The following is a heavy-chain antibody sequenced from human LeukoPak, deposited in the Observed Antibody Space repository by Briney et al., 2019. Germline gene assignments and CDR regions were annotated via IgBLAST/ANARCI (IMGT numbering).Heavy chain of an antibody. J-gene: IGHJ5*02. CDR3: ARRYNWNYFLRRRAEFDP. CDR2: INHSGST. CDR1: GGSFSGYY. D-gene: IGHD1-7*01. Sequence: SETLSLTCAVYGGSFSGYYWSRIRQPPGKGLEWIGEINHSGSTNYNPSLKSRVTISVDTSKNQFSLKLSSVTAADTAVYYCARRYNWNYFLRRRAEFDPWGQGTLVTVSS. V-gene: IGHV4-34*01.